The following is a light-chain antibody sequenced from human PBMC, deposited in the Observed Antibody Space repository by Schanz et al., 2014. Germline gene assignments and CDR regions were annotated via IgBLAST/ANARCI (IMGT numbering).Light chain of an antibody. CDR1: SSDVGRYDF. CDR2: EVS. V-gene: IGLV2-8*01. CDR3: CSYAGSNIVV. J-gene: IGLJ2*01. Sequence: SALTQPASVSGSPGQSVTISCTGSSSDVGRYDFVSWYQQHPGKAPKLMISEVSKRPSGVPDRFSGSKSGNTASLTVSGLQAEDEADYYCCSYAGSNIVVFGGGTKLTVL.